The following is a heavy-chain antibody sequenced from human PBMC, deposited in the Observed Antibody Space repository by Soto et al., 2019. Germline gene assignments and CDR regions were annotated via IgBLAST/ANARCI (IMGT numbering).Heavy chain of an antibody. CDR3: ATDSTIFGVVPLLA. D-gene: IGHD3-3*01. V-gene: IGHV3-15*01. J-gene: IGHJ5*01. Sequence: GGSLRLSCAASGFTFSNAWMSWVRHAPGKGLEWVGRIKSKTDGGTTDYAAPVKGRFTISRDDSKNTLYLQMNSLKTEDTAVYYCATDSTIFGVVPLLAWGQGGLDSVSS. CDR2: IKSKTDGGTT. CDR1: GFTFSNAW.